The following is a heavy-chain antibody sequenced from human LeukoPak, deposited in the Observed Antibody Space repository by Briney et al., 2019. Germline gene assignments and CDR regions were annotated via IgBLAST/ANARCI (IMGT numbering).Heavy chain of an antibody. Sequence: ASVKVSCKASGYTFTSYAMNWVRQAPGQGLEWMGWINTNTGNPTYAQGFTGRFVFSLDTSVSTAYLQISSLKAEDTAVYYCAIPGLLMVYAIGPSEYNWFDPWGQGTLVTVSS. D-gene: IGHD2-8*01. CDR1: GYTFTSYA. CDR2: INTNTGNP. V-gene: IGHV7-4-1*02. CDR3: AIPGLLMVYAIGPSEYNWFDP. J-gene: IGHJ5*02.